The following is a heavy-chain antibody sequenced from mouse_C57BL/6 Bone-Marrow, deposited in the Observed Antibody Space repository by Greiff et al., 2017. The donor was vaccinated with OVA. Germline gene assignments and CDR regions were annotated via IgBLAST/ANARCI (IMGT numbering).Heavy chain of an antibody. D-gene: IGHD1-1*01. Sequence: QVQLQQPGTELVKPGASVKLSCKASGYTFTSYWMHWVKQRPGQGLEWIGNINPSNGGTNYNEKFKSKATLTVDKSSSTAYMQLSSLTSEDSAVYYCARWDYGGSYVGDYFDYWGQGTTLTVSS. J-gene: IGHJ2*01. CDR3: ARWDYGGSYVGDYFDY. CDR1: GYTFTSYW. V-gene: IGHV1-53*01. CDR2: INPSNGGT.